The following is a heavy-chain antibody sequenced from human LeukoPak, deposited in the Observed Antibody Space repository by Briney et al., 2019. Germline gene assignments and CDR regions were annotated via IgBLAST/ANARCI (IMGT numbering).Heavy chain of an antibody. J-gene: IGHJ1*01. CDR3: ARAGLGYFQH. CDR1: GXSISSYY. V-gene: IGHV4-59*01. CDR2: IYYSGST. D-gene: IGHD3-10*01. Sequence: PSETLSLTCTGSGXSISSYYWSWIRQPPGKGLEWIGYIYYSGSTNYNPSLKSRVTISVDTSKNQFSLKLSSVTAADTAVYYCARAGLGYFQHWGQGTLVTVSS.